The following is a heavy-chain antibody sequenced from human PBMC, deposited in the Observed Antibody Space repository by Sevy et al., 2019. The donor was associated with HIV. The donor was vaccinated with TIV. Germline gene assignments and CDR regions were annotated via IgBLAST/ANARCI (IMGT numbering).Heavy chain of an antibody. CDR3: AREREFTMFGVLIEYGMDV. Sequence: GGSLRLSCAASGFTVSSNYMSWVRQAPGKGLEWVSVIYSGGTTYYADSVKGRFTNSRDNSKNILYLQMNNLRAEDTAGYYCAREREFTMFGVLIEYGMDVWGQGTTVTVSS. J-gene: IGHJ6*02. V-gene: IGHV3-53*01. CDR1: GFTVSSNY. D-gene: IGHD3-3*01. CDR2: IYSGGTT.